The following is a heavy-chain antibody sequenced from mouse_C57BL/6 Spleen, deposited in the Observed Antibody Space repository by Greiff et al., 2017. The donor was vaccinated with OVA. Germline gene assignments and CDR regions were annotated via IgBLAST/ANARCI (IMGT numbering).Heavy chain of an antibody. V-gene: IGHV1-55*01. J-gene: IGHJ4*01. D-gene: IGHD2-4*01. CDR1: GYTFTSYW. CDR2: IYPGSGSP. Sequence: QVQLQQPGAELVKPGASVKMSCKASGYTFTSYWITWVKQRPGQGLEWIGDIYPGSGSPNYNEKFKSKATLTVDTSSSTAYMQLSSLTSEDSAVYYCARASDYDGYYAMDYWGQGTSVTVSS. CDR3: ARASDYDGYYAMDY.